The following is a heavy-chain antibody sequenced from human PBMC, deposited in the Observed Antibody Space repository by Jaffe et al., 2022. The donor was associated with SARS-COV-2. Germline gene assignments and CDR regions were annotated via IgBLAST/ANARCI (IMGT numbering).Heavy chain of an antibody. CDR3: TRSSFDSSGSSAWDFDY. CDR1: GFTFGDYG. D-gene: IGHD3-22*01. J-gene: IGHJ4*02. Sequence: EVQLVESGGGLVQPGRSLRLSCTTSGFTFGDYGTNWFRQAPGKGLEWVGFIRSKSYGETTEYAASVKGRFTISRDDSKSIAYLQMNSLKTEDTAVYYCTRSSFDSSGSSAWDFDYWGQGTLVTVSS. V-gene: IGHV3-49*03. CDR2: IRSKSYGETT.